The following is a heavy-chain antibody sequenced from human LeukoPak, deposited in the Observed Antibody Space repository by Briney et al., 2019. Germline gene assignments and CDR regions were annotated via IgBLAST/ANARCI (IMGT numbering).Heavy chain of an antibody. Sequence: GSLRLSCAASGFSFSDHSMDWIRQPPGKGLEWIGYAYYSGSTTYNPSLKSRVTISVDTSKNQFSLKLSSVTAADTAVYFCAKYDFWTGSSSVGAMDVWGQGTTVTVSS. D-gene: IGHD3-3*01. CDR3: AKYDFWTGSSSVGAMDV. V-gene: IGHV4-59*11. CDR2: AYYSGST. J-gene: IGHJ6*02. CDR1: GFSFSDHS.